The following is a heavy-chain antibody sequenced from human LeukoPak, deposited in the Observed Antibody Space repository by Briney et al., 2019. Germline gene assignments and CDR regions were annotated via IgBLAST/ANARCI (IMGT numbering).Heavy chain of an antibody. D-gene: IGHD2-2*01. J-gene: IGHJ4*02. Sequence: ASVKVSCKASGGTFSSYAISWVRQAPGQGLEWMGRIIPILGTANYAQKFQGRVTITADESTSTAYMELSSLRSEDTAVYYCAREKEYCSSTSCAAPFDYWGQGTLVTVSS. V-gene: IGHV1-69*11. CDR1: GGTFSSYA. CDR3: AREKEYCSSTSCAAPFDY. CDR2: IIPILGTA.